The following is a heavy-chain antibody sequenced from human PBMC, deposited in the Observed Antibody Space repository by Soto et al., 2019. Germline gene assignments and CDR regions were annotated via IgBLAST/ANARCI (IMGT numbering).Heavy chain of an antibody. CDR3: AKDMTRGDYDYIWGSSPSPYFDY. Sequence: GGSLRLSCAASGFTFDDYAMHWVRQAPGKGLEWVSGISWNSGSIGYSDSVKGRFTISRDNAKNSLYLQMNSLRAEDTALYYCAKDMTRGDYDYIWGSSPSPYFDYWGQGTLVTVSS. J-gene: IGHJ4*02. CDR2: ISWNSGSI. V-gene: IGHV3-9*01. CDR1: GFTFDDYA. D-gene: IGHD3-16*01.